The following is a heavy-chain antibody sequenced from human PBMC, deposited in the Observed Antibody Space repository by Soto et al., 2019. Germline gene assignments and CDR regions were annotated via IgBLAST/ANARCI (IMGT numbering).Heavy chain of an antibody. CDR1: GGSIRGYY. CDR2: IFYSGST. D-gene: IGHD1-1*01. CDR3: ARSGDNFSFTDS. Sequence: SETLSLTCSVSGGSIRGYYWTWIRQPPGEGLEWIGYIFYSGSTNYNPSLKSRVTISVDTSKNQFSLRLASVTAADTAMYYCARSGDNFSFTDSWGQGTLVTAPQ. V-gene: IGHV4-59*01. J-gene: IGHJ5*01.